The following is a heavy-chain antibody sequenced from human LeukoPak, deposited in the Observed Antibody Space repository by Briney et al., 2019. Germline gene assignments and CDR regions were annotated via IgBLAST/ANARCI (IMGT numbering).Heavy chain of an antibody. CDR3: ARYGRTYGDQDPYWYFDL. D-gene: IGHD4-17*01. CDR1: GYTFTSYD. CDR2: MNPNSGNT. J-gene: IGHJ2*01. V-gene: IGHV1-8*03. Sequence: ASVKVSCKASGYTFTSYDINWVRQATGQELEWMGWMNPNSGNTGYAQKFQGRVTITRNTSISTAYMELSSLRSEDTAVYYCARYGRTYGDQDPYWYFDLWGRGTLVTVSS.